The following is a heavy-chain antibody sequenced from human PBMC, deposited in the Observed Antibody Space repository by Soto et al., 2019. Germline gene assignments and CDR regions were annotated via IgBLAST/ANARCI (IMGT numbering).Heavy chain of an antibody. J-gene: IGHJ2*01. V-gene: IGHV3-23*01. D-gene: IGHD2-21*02. CDR1: GLTFGNYA. CDR3: AVTPNCGRDCSAASYWYFDI. CDR2: ISGDSGRT. Sequence: EVQLLVSGGGLVQPGGSVRLSCAASGLTFGNYAMSWVRQAPGKGQEWVSAISGDSGRTYYADSVKGRFTISRDNSKNTLYLQMNTLRAEDTAVYYCAVTPNCGRDCSAASYWYFDIWGRGTLVTVSS.